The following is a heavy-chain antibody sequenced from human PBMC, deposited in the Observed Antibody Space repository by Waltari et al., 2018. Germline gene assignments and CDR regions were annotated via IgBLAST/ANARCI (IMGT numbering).Heavy chain of an antibody. V-gene: IGHV3-23*04. D-gene: IGHD3-3*01. CDR3: AKKGISFSDAFDF. J-gene: IGHJ3*01. CDR1: GFTFSTYA. Sequence: EVQLVESGGGLVQPGGSLRLSCAASGFTFSTYAMSWVRQAPGKGLEWVSGIIGSGGSTYYADSVKGRFTISRDNSKNTLYLQMNSLRAEDTAVYFCAKKGISFSDAFDFWGRGTMVTVSS. CDR2: IIGSGGST.